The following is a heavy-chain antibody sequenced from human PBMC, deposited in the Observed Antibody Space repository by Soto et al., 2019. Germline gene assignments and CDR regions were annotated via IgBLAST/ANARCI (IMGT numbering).Heavy chain of an antibody. CDR2: ISAYNGNT. D-gene: IGHD6-13*01. J-gene: IGHJ4*02. V-gene: IGHV1-18*01. CDR3: ARDLSSSDPFDY. Sequence: ASVTVSCKASGGTFRSYTISWVRQAPGQGLEWMGWISAYNGNTNYAQKLQGRVTMTTDTSTSTAYMELRSLRSDDTAVYYCARDLSSSDPFDYWGQGTLVTVSS. CDR1: GGTFRSYT.